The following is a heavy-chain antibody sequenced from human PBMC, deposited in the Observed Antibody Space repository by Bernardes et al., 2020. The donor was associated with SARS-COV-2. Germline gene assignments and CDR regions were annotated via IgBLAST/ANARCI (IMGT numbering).Heavy chain of an antibody. CDR1: GYTFTGYY. Sequence: ASVKVSCKASGYTFTGYYVHWVRQAPGQGLEWMGWINPKSGGTNYAQKFQGRVTMTRDTSITTAYMELSRLSSDDTALYYCVRVYDSSRYYDAVYSQRWGQGTLVTVSS. CDR2: INPKSGGT. V-gene: IGHV1-2*02. CDR3: VRVYDSSRYYDAVYSQR. J-gene: IGHJ1*01. D-gene: IGHD3-22*01.